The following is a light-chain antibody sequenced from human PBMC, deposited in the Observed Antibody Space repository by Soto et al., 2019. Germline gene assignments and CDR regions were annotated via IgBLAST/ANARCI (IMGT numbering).Light chain of an antibody. Sequence: EIVLTQSPGTLSLSPGERTTLSCRASQSISRYLAWYQQKPGQGPRLLIYGASSRATGTPDRFSGSGSGTDFTLTISSLEPEDFAVYYCQQYGSSPWTFGQGTKVDIK. CDR1: QSISRY. CDR3: QQYGSSPWT. CDR2: GAS. J-gene: IGKJ1*01. V-gene: IGKV3-20*01.